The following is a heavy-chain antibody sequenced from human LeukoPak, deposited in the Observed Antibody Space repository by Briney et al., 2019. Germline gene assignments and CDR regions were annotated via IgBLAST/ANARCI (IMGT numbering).Heavy chain of an antibody. J-gene: IGHJ4*02. Sequence: NPSETLSLTCSVSGGSISTSSYYWGWIRQPPGKGLEWIGYIYYSGSTYYNPSLKSRVTTSVDTSKNQFSLKLSSVTAADTAVYYCARDRSGGGSPGHFDYWGQGTLVTVSS. CDR1: GGSISTSSYY. CDR2: IYYSGST. V-gene: IGHV4-31*03. D-gene: IGHD2-15*01. CDR3: ARDRSGGGSPGHFDY.